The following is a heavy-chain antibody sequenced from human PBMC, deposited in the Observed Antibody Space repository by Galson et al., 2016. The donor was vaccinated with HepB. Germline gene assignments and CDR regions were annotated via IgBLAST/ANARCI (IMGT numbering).Heavy chain of an antibody. CDR3: ARHPTGYPNWFDR. D-gene: IGHD3-9*01. J-gene: IGHJ5*02. CDR1: GASIISTNYN. V-gene: IGHV4-39*01. Sequence: ETLSLTCTASGASIISTNYNWGWIRQPPGKGLERIASIFHTGRSDYNPSLQSRVTISVDTSMNRFSLSLRSVGTADTATYFCARHPTGYPNWFDRWGHGTLVVVSS. CDR2: IFHTGRS.